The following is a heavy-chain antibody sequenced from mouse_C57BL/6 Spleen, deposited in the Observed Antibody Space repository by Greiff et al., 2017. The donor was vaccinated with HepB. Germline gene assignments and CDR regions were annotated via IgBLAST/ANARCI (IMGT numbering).Heavy chain of an antibody. CDR3: ARRTTVVARGDAMDY. CDR1: GYAFSSSW. Sequence: VQLQQSGPELVKPGASVKISCKASGYAFSSSWMNWVKQRPGKGLEWIGRIYPGDGDTNYNGKFKGKATLTADKSSSTAYMQLSSLTSEDSAVYFCARRTTVVARGDAMDYWGQGTSVTVSS. V-gene: IGHV1-82*01. CDR2: IYPGDGDT. J-gene: IGHJ4*01. D-gene: IGHD1-1*01.